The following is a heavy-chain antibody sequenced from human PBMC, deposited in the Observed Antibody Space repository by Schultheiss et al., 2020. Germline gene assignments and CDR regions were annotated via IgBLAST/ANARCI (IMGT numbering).Heavy chain of an antibody. D-gene: IGHD1-26*01. CDR3: ARGTGRLVGATGY. CDR1: GGTFSSYA. CDR2: INPNSGGT. Sequence: ASVKVSCKASGGTFSSYAISWVRQAPGQGLEWMGWINPNSGGTNYAQKFQGWVTMTRDTSISTAYMELRSLRSDDTAVYYCARGTGRLVGATGYWGQGTLVTVSS. J-gene: IGHJ4*02. V-gene: IGHV1-2*04.